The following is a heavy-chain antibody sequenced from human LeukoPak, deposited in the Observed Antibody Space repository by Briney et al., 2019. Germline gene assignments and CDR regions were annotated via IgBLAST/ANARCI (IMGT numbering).Heavy chain of an antibody. Sequence: GRSLRLSCAASGFTFDDYAMHWVRQAPGKGLDWVSGISWNSGSIGYADSVKGRFTISRDNAKNSLYLQMNSLRAEDTALYYCAKDVSSSSLLYYFDYWGQGTLVTVSS. CDR1: GFTFDDYA. CDR2: ISWNSGSI. CDR3: AKDVSSSSLLYYFDY. J-gene: IGHJ4*02. V-gene: IGHV3-9*01. D-gene: IGHD6-13*01.